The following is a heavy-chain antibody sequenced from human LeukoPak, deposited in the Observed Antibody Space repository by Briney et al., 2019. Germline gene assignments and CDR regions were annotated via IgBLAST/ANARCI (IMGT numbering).Heavy chain of an antibody. CDR1: GLTINSHW. Sequence: GGSLRLSCAASGLTINSHWMHWVRQAPGKGLAWVSRINNDGSSTIYADSVKGRFTISRDNAKNTLFVQMNSLRAEDTAVYYCVREDSSGWALDIWGQGTTVTVSS. J-gene: IGHJ3*02. CDR2: INNDGSST. CDR3: VREDSSGWALDI. V-gene: IGHV3-74*01. D-gene: IGHD6-19*01.